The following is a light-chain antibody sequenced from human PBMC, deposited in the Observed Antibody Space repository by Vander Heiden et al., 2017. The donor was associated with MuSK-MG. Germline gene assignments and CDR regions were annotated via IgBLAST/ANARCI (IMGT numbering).Light chain of an antibody. CDR2: SAS. CDR3: QQYGSSQWT. V-gene: IGKV3-20*01. CDR1: QSLSGGY. J-gene: IGKJ1*01. Sequence: EIVLTQSPGTLSLSPGERATLSCRASQSLSGGYLAWYQQKPGQAPRLLIYSASRRATGIPVRFSGSGSRSDFTLTISRLEPEDFAVYYCQQYGSSQWTFGQGTKVEI.